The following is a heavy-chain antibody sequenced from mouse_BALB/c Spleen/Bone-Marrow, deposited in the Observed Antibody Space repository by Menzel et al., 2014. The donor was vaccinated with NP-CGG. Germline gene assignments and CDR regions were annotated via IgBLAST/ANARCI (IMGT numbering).Heavy chain of an antibody. J-gene: IGHJ4*01. D-gene: IGHD2-2*01. CDR1: GFAFSGYD. Sequence: EVKVVESGGGLVKPGGSLKLSCAASGFAFSGYDMSWVRQTPEKRLEWVAYISSGGINTYYPDSVKGRFTISRDNAKSTLYLQMNSLKSEDTAMYYCARQRGYAYAMDYWGQGTSVTVSS. CDR2: ISSGGINT. CDR3: ARQRGYAYAMDY. V-gene: IGHV5-12-1*01.